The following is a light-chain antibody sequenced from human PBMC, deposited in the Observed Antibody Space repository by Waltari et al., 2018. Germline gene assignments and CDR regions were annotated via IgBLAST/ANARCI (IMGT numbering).Light chain of an antibody. CDR2: EDN. CDR3: CSPDSSGNHWV. CDR1: ALPKKY. V-gene: IGLV3-10*01. Sequence: SYELTQPPSVSVSPGQTARITCSGDALPKKYRFFYSQKSGQAPVLVIYEDNKRPSGIPERFSGSSSGTLSTLTVSGAQVDDEADYYCCSPDSSGNHWVFGGGTKLAVL. J-gene: IGLJ3*02.